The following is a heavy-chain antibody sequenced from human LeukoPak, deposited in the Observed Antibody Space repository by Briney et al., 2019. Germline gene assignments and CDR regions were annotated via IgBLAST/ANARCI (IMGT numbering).Heavy chain of an antibody. CDR3: ARDVQPYGSGSYYTYYYGMDV. CDR1: GFTFSSYE. Sequence: GGSLRLSCAASGFTFSSYEMNWVRQAPGKGLEWVSYISSSGSTIYYADSVKGRFTISRDNAKNSLYLQMNSLRAEDMAVYYCARDVQPYGSGSYYTYYYGMDVWGKGTTVTVSS. CDR2: ISSSGSTI. D-gene: IGHD3-10*01. V-gene: IGHV3-48*03. J-gene: IGHJ6*04.